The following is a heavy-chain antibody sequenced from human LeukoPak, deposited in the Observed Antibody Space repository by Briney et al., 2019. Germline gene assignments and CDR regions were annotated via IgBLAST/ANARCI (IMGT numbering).Heavy chain of an antibody. CDR1: GGSISSSSYY. Sequence: PSETLSLTCTVSGGSISSSSYYWGWIRQPPGKGLEWIGSIYYSGSTYYNPSLKSRVTISVDTSKNQFSLKLSSVTAADTAVYYCARAPRDCSGGSCYPNWFDPWGQGTLVTVSS. J-gene: IGHJ5*02. D-gene: IGHD2-15*01. CDR3: ARAPRDCSGGSCYPNWFDP. V-gene: IGHV4-39*07. CDR2: IYYSGST.